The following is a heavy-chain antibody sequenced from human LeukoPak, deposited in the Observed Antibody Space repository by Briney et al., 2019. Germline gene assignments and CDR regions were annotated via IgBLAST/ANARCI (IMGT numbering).Heavy chain of an antibody. D-gene: IGHD3-16*01. CDR2: ISGGSTYM. Sequence: NTGGSLRLSCAASGFTFSTYNMNWVRQAPGRGMEWVSFISGGSTYMYYADSVKGRFTISRDNAKNSLYLQMNSLRPDDTAVYYCVRDLASGDYWGQGTLVTVSS. J-gene: IGHJ4*02. V-gene: IGHV3-21*01. CDR3: VRDLASGDY. CDR1: GFTFSTYN.